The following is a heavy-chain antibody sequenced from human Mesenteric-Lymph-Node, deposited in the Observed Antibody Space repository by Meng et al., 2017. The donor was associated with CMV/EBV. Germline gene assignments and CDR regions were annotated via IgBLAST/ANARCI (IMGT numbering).Heavy chain of an antibody. CDR2: INSDGRST. V-gene: IGHV3-74*01. D-gene: IGHD2-2*01. J-gene: IGHJ4*02. CDR3: ARGGSTFGDF. Sequence: GESLKISCAASGFTISNYWMHWVRQAPGKGLEWVARINSDGRSTNYADSVKGRFTVSRDNAKNTLYLQMNSLRADDTAGYSCARGGSTFGDFWGQGTLVTVSS. CDR1: GFTISNYW.